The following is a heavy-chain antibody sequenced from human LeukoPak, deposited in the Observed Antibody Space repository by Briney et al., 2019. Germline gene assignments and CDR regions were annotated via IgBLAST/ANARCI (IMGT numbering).Heavy chain of an antibody. J-gene: IGHJ6*02. Sequence: GGSLRLSCAASGFTFNNYWMSWVRQAPGKGLEWVANIKQDGSEKYYVDSVKGRFTISRDNAKNSLYLQMNSLRAEDTAVYYCARGMSGYYGMDVWGQGTTVTVSS. V-gene: IGHV3-7*04. CDR2: IKQDGSEK. CDR1: GFTFNNYW. CDR3: ARGMSGYYGMDV.